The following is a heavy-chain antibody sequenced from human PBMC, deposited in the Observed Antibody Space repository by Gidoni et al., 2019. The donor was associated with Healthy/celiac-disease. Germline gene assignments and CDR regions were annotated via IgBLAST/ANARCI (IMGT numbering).Heavy chain of an antibody. J-gene: IGHJ4*02. CDR2: IWYDGSNK. V-gene: IGHV3-33*01. CDR1: GFTLVCSW. D-gene: IGHD2-21*02. CDR3: ARIMSYCGGDCYYPLWAGFDY. Sequence: QVQLVESGGGVVQPGRSLRLSCAASGFTLVCSWMPLGRRAPGKGLEWVAVIWYDGSNKYYADSVKGRFTISRDNSKNTLYLQMNSLRAEDTAVYYCARIMSYCGGDCYYPLWAGFDYWGQGTLVTVSS.